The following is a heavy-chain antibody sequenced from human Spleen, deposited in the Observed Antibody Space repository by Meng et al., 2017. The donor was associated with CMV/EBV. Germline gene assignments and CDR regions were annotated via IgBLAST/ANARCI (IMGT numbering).Heavy chain of an antibody. J-gene: IGHJ6*02. CDR1: GGSVSGTNYY. Sequence: SETLSLTCTVSGGSVSGTNYYWGWIRQTPGQGLEWLGSGYYSGNNYYNPSLKSRATISVDTSKNQFSLKLSSVTAADTAVYYCATEVLYYYYGMDVWGQGTTVTVSS. D-gene: IGHD2/OR15-2a*01. V-gene: IGHV4-39*07. CDR2: GYYSGNN. CDR3: ATEVLYYYYGMDV.